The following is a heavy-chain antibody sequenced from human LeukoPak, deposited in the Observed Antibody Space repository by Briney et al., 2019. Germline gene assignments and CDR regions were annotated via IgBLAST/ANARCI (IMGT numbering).Heavy chain of an antibody. Sequence: GGSLRLSCTASGFTVSSNYMTWVRQAPGKGLEWGSLIYSGGTTYYADSVKGRFTISRDSSKNTLYLQMNSRRADDTAVYYCARSRAGSKNDAFDIWGQGTMVTVSS. CDR2: IYSGGTT. V-gene: IGHV3-53*01. CDR1: GFTVSSNY. J-gene: IGHJ3*02. CDR3: ARSRAGSKNDAFDI. D-gene: IGHD5-24*01.